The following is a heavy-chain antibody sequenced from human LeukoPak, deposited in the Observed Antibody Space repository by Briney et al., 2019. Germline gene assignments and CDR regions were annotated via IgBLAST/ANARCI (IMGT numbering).Heavy chain of an antibody. CDR1: GFTFSSYS. CDR3: ARHWGRLYGSFDP. D-gene: IGHD2-8*01. CDR2: ISSSSSTI. J-gene: IGHJ5*02. Sequence: PGGSLRLSCAASGFTFSSYSMNWVRQAPRKGLEWVSYISSSSSTIYYADSVKGRFTISRDNAKNSLYLQMNSLRAEDTAVYYCARHWGRLYGSFDPWGQGTLVTVSS. V-gene: IGHV3-48*01.